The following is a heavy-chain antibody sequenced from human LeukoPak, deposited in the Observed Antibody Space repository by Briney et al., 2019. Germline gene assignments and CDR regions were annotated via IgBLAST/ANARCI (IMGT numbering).Heavy chain of an antibody. CDR2: IYPGDSGT. J-gene: IGHJ5*02. CDR3: ARWGYCSTITTCFYWFDP. V-gene: IGHV5-51*01. Sequence: GESLKISCKGSGYSFTSYWIGWVRQMPGKGLEWMGIIYPGDSGTRYSPSFQGQVTISADKFISTAYLQWSSLKASDTAMYYCARWGYCSTITTCFYWFDPWGQGTLVTVSS. D-gene: IGHD2-8*01. CDR1: GYSFTSYW.